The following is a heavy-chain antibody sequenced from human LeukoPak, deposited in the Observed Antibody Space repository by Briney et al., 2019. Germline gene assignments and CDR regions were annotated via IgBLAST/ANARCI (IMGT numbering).Heavy chain of an antibody. D-gene: IGHD2-21*01. V-gene: IGHV3-48*04. J-gene: IGHJ5*02. CDR2: ISSSGSTI. Sequence: GSLRLSCAASGFTFSSYWMSWVRQAPGKGLEWVSYISSSGSTIYYADSVKGRFTISRDNAKNSLYLQMNSLRAEDTAVYYCARDLGRQHGIQGIVGPWGQGTLVTVSS. CDR1: GFTFSSYW. CDR3: ARDLGRQHGIQGIVGP.